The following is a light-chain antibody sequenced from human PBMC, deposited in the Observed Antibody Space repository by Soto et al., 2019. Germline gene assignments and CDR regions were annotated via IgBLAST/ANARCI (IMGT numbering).Light chain of an antibody. CDR2: GNS. Sequence: QSALTQPPSVSGAPGQRITISCTGSSSNIGTGYDVHWYQQLPGTAPKLLIYGNSNRPSGVPDRFSGSKSDTSASLAITGLQADDEAEYYCQTYDSSLSGSYVFGTGTKLTVL. CDR3: QTYDSSLSGSYV. J-gene: IGLJ1*01. V-gene: IGLV1-40*01. CDR1: SSNIGTGYD.